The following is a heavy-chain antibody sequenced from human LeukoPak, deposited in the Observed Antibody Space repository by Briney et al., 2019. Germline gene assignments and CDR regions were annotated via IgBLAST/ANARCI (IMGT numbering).Heavy chain of an antibody. J-gene: IGHJ6*02. Sequence: SQTLSLTCTVSGGSISSGDYYWNWIRQPPGKGLEWIVLIYNSGSTYYNPSLKSRVTISVDTSNNHFSLKLTSVTAADTAVYYCARQSFGMGVWGQGTTVTVSS. CDR2: IYNSGST. CDR3: ARQSFGMGV. CDR1: GGSISSGDYY. V-gene: IGHV4-30-4*01.